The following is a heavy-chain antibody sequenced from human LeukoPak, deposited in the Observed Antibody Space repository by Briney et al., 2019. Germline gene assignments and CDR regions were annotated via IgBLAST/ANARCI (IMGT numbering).Heavy chain of an antibody. Sequence: PGGSLRLSCAASGFTFNNYWLTCVRQAPGKGLEWVAKISQHGREKYYVDSVKGRFTIYRDSGKNSLYLQMNSLRVEDTAVYYCARAVGSSGCDYWGQGTLVTVSS. J-gene: IGHJ4*02. CDR1: GFTFNNYW. CDR3: ARAVGSSGCDY. V-gene: IGHV3-7*01. CDR2: ISQHGREK. D-gene: IGHD3-22*01.